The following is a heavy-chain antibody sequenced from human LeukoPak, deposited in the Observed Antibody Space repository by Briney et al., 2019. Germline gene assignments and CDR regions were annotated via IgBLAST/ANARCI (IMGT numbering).Heavy chain of an antibody. V-gene: IGHV1-69*13. CDR3: ARVGWGTVVTLAYYFDY. CDR2: IIPIFGTA. D-gene: IGHD4-23*01. CDR1: GGTFSSYA. Sequence: SVKVSCKASGGTFSSYAISWVRQAPGQGLEWMGGIIPIFGTANYAQKFQGRVTITADESTSTAYMELSSLRSEDTAVYYCARVGWGTVVTLAYYFDYWGQGTLVTISS. J-gene: IGHJ4*02.